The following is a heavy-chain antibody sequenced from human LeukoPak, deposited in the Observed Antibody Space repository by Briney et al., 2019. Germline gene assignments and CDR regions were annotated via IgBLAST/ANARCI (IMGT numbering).Heavy chain of an antibody. Sequence: GASVKVSCKASGYRFTSYSISWVRQAPGQGLEWVGWISSYNGKTNYGKNVQGRVTMTTDTSTSTAYMELRSLRSDDTAVCYCARDWYCSGGKCYNCFDPWGQGTLVTVSS. CDR2: ISSYNGKT. CDR1: GYRFTSYS. D-gene: IGHD2-15*01. J-gene: IGHJ5*02. CDR3: ARDWYCSGGKCYNCFDP. V-gene: IGHV1-18*01.